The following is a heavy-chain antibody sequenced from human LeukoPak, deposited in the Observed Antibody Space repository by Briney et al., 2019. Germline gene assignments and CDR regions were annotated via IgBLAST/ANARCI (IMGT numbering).Heavy chain of an antibody. Sequence: PGGSLRLSCAASEFTFSSYAMSWVCQAPGKGLEWVSAISGGGHSTYYPDSVKGRFTISRDNSKNTLFLQMNSLRAEDTAVYYCAKRISGSYLDYWGQGTLVTVSS. J-gene: IGHJ4*02. D-gene: IGHD1-26*01. CDR3: AKRISGSYLDY. CDR1: EFTFSSYA. CDR2: ISGGGHST. V-gene: IGHV3-23*01.